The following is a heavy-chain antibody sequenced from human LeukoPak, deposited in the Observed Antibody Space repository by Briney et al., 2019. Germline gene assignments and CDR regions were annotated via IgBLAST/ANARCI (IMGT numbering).Heavy chain of an antibody. CDR3: ARVSRYCSSTSCTYYFDY. CDR2: INPNSGGT. V-gene: IGHV1-2*04. J-gene: IGHJ4*02. CDR1: GYTFTGYF. Sequence: ASVKVSCKASGYTFTGYFMHWVRQAPGQGLGWMGWINPNSGGTNYAQKFQGWVTMTRDTSISTAYMELSRLRSDDTAVYYCARVSRYCSSTSCTYYFDYWGQGTLVTVSS. D-gene: IGHD2-2*01.